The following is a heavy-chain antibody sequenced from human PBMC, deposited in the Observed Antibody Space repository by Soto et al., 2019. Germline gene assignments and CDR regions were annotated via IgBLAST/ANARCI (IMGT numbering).Heavy chain of an antibody. D-gene: IGHD3-3*01. CDR1: GYTFTSYY. V-gene: IGHV1-58*02. Sequence: SVKVSCKASGYTFTSYYMQWVRQARGQRLEWIGWIVVGSGNTNYAQKFQERVTITRDMSTSTAYMELSSLRSEDTAVYYCAAVGDYDFWSGYYYTRYYYGMDVWGQGTTVTVSS. J-gene: IGHJ6*02. CDR2: IVVGSGNT. CDR3: AAVGDYDFWSGYYYTRYYYGMDV.